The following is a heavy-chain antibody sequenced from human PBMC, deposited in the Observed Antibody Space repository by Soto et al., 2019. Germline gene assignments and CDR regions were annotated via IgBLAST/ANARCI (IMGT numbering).Heavy chain of an antibody. V-gene: IGHV4-39*01. Sequence: SETLSLTCTVSGGSISSSSYYWGWIRQPPGKGLVWIGSIYYSGSTYYNPSLKSRVTLSVDTSKNQFSLKLRSVTAADTAVYYCARHVGLVYNSVLYWGQVTLVTVS. CDR1: GGSISSSSYY. CDR3: ARHVGLVYNSVLY. D-gene: IGHD6-19*01. CDR2: IYYSGST. J-gene: IGHJ4*02.